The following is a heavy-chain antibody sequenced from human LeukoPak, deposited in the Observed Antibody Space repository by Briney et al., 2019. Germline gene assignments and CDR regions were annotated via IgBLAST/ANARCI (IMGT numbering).Heavy chain of an antibody. CDR2: VHYNGSP. D-gene: IGHD3-22*01. V-gene: IGHV4-59*12. CDR1: GGSISGYY. CDR3: AREIDYYDSSGYYPRFDP. J-gene: IGHJ5*02. Sequence: SETLSLTCTVSGGSISGYYWSWIRQAPGKGLEWIGYVHYNGSPNYNASLKSRVTISVDASKNQFSLKVSFVSAADTAIYYCAREIDYYDSSGYYPRFDPWGQGTLVTVSS.